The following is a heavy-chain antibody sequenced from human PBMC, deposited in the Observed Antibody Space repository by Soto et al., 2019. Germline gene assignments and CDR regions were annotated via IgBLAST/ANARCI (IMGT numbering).Heavy chain of an antibody. D-gene: IGHD3-10*01. CDR3: ATRSTMVRGVIGYYYYYGMDV. CDR2: IIPIFGTA. CDR1: GGTFSSYA. J-gene: IGHJ6*02. V-gene: IGHV1-69*13. Sequence: SVKVSCKASGGTFSSYAISWVRQAPGQGLECVGGIIPIFGTANYAQKFQGRVTITADESTSTAYMELSSLRSEDTAVYYCATRSTMVRGVIGYYYYYGMDVWGQGTTGTVS.